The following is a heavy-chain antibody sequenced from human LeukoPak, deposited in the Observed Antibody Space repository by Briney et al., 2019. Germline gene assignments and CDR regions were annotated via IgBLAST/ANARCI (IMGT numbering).Heavy chain of an antibody. D-gene: IGHD3-3*01. V-gene: IGHV1-18*01. CDR1: GYTFTSYG. Sequence: ASVKVSCKASGYTFTSYGISWVRQAPGQGLEWMGWISAYNGNTNYAQKLQGRVTMTTDTSTSTAYMELRCLRSDDTAVYYCARDLRERITIFGVVIVERWFDPWGQGTLVTVSS. J-gene: IGHJ5*02. CDR3: ARDLRERITIFGVVIVERWFDP. CDR2: ISAYNGNT.